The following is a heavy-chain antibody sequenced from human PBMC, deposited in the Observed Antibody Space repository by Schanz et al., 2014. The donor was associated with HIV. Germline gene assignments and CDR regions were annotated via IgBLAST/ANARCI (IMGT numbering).Heavy chain of an antibody. J-gene: IGHJ6*02. CDR1: GFSFSNYG. D-gene: IGHD1-1*01. V-gene: IGHV3-23*04. CDR3: TKEVPPDV. CDR2: ISGNGGST. Sequence: VQLVESGGGSVQSGGSLRLSCAASGFSFSNYGMNWVRQTSGAGPGRVSGISGNGGSTYHADSVKGRFTISRDNSKNTLYLQMNSLRAEDTAVYYCTKEVPPDVWGQGTTVTVSS.